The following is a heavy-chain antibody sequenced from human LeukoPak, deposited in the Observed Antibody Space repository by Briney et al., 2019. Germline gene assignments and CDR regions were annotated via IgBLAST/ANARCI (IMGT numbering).Heavy chain of an antibody. V-gene: IGHV3-30*18. CDR1: GFTFSSYG. CDR3: AKDPGGPRYAFDI. Sequence: GGSLRLSCAASGFTFSSYGMHWVRQAPGKGLEWVAVISYDGSNKYYADSVKGRFTISRDNSKNTLYLQMNSLRAEDTAVYYCAKDPGGPRYAFDIWGQGTMVTVSS. D-gene: IGHD2-15*01. CDR2: ISYDGSNK. J-gene: IGHJ3*02.